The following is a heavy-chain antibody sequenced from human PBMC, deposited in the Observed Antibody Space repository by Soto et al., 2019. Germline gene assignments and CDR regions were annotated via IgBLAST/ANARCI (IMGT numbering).Heavy chain of an antibody. CDR3: ARMTRYDYVWGSYRYTAAFDI. Sequence: QVTLKESGPVLVKPTETLTLTCTVSGFSLSNARMGVSWIRQPPGKALEWLAHIFSNDEKSYSTSLKSRLTTSKDTSKSQVVLTMTNMDPVDTATYYCARMTRYDYVWGSYRYTAAFDIWGQGTMVTVSS. J-gene: IGHJ3*02. V-gene: IGHV2-26*01. CDR1: GFSLSNARMG. CDR2: IFSNDEK. D-gene: IGHD3-16*02.